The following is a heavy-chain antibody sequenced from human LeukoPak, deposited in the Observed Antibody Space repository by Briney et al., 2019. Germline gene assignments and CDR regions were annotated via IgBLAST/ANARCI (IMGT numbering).Heavy chain of an antibody. CDR1: GGSIISGTFY. Sequence: PSETLSLTCSVSGGSIISGTFYWGLTRQPPGKALEWIGTNHASESTSYNPSLQSRVTISVDTSKNQFSLKLSSVTASDTAGYYCARPRSYTRTGRGWFDPWGQGTLVTVSS. CDR3: ARPRSYTRTGRGWFDP. D-gene: IGHD1-14*01. CDR2: NHASEST. J-gene: IGHJ5*02. V-gene: IGHV4-39*07.